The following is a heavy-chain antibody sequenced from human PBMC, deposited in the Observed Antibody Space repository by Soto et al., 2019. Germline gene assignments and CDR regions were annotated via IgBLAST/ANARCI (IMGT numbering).Heavy chain of an antibody. CDR3: AKDRRGTTSQLLPNDY. CDR2: IPYDGSNK. CDR1: GFTFSSYG. Sequence: GGSLRLSCAASGFTFSSYGMHWVRQAPGKGLEWVAVIPYDGSNKYYADSVKGRFTISRDNSKNTLYLQMNSLRAEDTAVYYCAKDRRGTTSQLLPNDYWGQGTLVTVSS. V-gene: IGHV3-30*18. J-gene: IGHJ4*02. D-gene: IGHD1-1*01.